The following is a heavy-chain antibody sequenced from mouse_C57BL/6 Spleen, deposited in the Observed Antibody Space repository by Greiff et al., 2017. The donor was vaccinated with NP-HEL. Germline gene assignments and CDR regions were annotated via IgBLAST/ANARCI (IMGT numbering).Heavy chain of an antibody. CDR1: GFTFSDYG. Sequence: VQLKQSGGGLVKPGGSLKLSCAASGFTFSDYGMHWVRQAPEKGLEWVAYISSGSSTIYYADTVKGRFTISRDNAKNTLCLQMTSLRSDDTAMYYCADYYDTVPFAYWGQGTLVTVSA. CDR2: ISSGSSTI. D-gene: IGHD1-1*01. V-gene: IGHV5-17*01. J-gene: IGHJ3*01. CDR3: ADYYDTVPFAY.